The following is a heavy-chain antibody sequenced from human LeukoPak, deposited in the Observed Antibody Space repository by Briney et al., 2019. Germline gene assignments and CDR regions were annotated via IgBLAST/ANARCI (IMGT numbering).Heavy chain of an antibody. CDR2: IDSNSNFM. Sequence: GGSLRLSCAASGFTFGSYSMTWVRQAPGKGLEWVSLIDSNSNFMNYADSVKGRFTISRDDAKNSLSLQMNSLRAEDTAVYYCARSGIKMVRGVIIKSPYHMDVWGKGTTVTVSS. CDR1: GFTFGSYS. V-gene: IGHV3-21*01. J-gene: IGHJ6*03. CDR3: ARSGIKMVRGVIIKSPYHMDV. D-gene: IGHD3-10*01.